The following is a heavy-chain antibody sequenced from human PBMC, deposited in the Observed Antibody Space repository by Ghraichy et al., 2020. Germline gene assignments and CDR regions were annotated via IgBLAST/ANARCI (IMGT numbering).Heavy chain of an antibody. CDR3: ARDREVRGVYNWFDP. CDR2: IIPIFGTA. J-gene: IGHJ5*02. D-gene: IGHD3-10*01. Sequence: SVKVSCKASGGTFSSYAISWVRQAPGQGLEWMGGIIPIFGTANYAQKFQGRVTITADESTSTAYMELSSLRSEDTAVYYCARDREVRGVYNWFDPWGQGALVTVSS. CDR1: GGTFSSYA. V-gene: IGHV1-69*13.